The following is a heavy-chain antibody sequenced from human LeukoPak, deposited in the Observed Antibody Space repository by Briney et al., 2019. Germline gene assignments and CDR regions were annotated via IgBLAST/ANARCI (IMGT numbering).Heavy chain of an antibody. V-gene: IGHV3-11*04. Sequence: GGSLRLSCAVSGFTFSDYYMSWIRQAPGKGLEWLSYISSSGYTIYYADSVKGRFTISRDNANNSLYLQMNSLRAEDTAVYYCARYFSSTSCYTPSDVYDIWGQGTMVTVSS. J-gene: IGHJ3*02. D-gene: IGHD2-2*02. CDR1: GFTFSDYY. CDR2: ISSSGYTI. CDR3: ARYFSSTSCYTPSDVYDI.